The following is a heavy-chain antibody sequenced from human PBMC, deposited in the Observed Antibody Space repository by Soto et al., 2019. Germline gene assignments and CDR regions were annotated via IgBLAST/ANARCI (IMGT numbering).Heavy chain of an antibody. CDR2: IIPIFATA. CDR1: GGTFSSYA. Sequence: QVQLVQSGAEVKKPGSSVKVSCKASGGTFSSYAISWVRQAPGQGLEWMGGIIPIFATANYAQKFQGRVTITADKSTSTAYMELSSLRSEDTAVYYCARSTYSSSSGDYYSGMDVWGQGTTVTVSS. J-gene: IGHJ6*02. CDR3: ARSTYSSSSGDYYSGMDV. D-gene: IGHD6-6*01. V-gene: IGHV1-69*06.